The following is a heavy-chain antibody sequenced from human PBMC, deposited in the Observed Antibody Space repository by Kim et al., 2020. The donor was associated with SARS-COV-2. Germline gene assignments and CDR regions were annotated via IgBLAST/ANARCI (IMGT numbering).Heavy chain of an antibody. CDR3: ARVLVGTYCSGGSCYPRAFDI. J-gene: IGHJ3*02. V-gene: IGHV4-59*01. Sequence: SETLSLTCTVSGGSISSYYWSWIRQPPGKGLEWIGYIYYSGSTNYNPSLKSRVTISVDTSKNQFSLKLSSVTAADTAVYYCARVLVGTYCSGGSCYPRAFDIWGQGTMVTASS. D-gene: IGHD2-15*01. CDR2: IYYSGST. CDR1: GGSISSYY.